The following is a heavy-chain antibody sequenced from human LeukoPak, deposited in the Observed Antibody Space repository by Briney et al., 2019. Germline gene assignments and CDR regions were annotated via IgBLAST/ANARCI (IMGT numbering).Heavy chain of an antibody. CDR1: GFTFSSYS. Sequence: GGSLRLSCAASGFTFSSYSMTWVRQAPGKGLEWVSSISTNSSYIYYVDSVKGRFTISRDNAKNSLYLQMNSLRAEDTAVYYCASISHYWGQGTLVTVSS. CDR2: ISTNSSYI. CDR3: ASISHY. J-gene: IGHJ4*02. D-gene: IGHD3-3*02. V-gene: IGHV3-21*01.